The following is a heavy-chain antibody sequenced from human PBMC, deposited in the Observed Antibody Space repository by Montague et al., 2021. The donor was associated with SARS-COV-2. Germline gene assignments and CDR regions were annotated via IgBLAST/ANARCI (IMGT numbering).Heavy chain of an antibody. CDR2: IYYTGST. V-gene: IGHV4-39*07. D-gene: IGHD3-22*01. J-gene: IGHJ6*02. CDR3: ARDTRIAMLVVVTRYGLDV. CDR1: GGSISSSSYY. Sequence: SGTLSLTCTVSGGSISSSSYYWGWIRQPPGKGLEWIGSIYYTGSTYYNPSLKSRVTISVDTSKNQFSLKPSSVTAADTAVYYCARDTRIAMLVVVTRYGLDVWGQGTTVTVSS.